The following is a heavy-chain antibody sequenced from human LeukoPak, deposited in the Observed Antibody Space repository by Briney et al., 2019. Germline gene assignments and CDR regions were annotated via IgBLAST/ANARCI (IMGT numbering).Heavy chain of an antibody. CDR1: GGSLSSSSGCY. CDR2: SYYGESK. D-gene: IGHD3-10*01. Sequence: PSETLSLTCTVSGGSLSSSSGCYWGWIRPPPGKGLECNGSSYYGESKHYSLSLTSRITISVDTSKNQFSLKLTSVTAADTAVYYCARHFSRGWTYYHGLDVWGQGTTVTVSS. CDR3: ARHFSRGWTYYHGLDV. J-gene: IGHJ6*02. V-gene: IGHV4-39*01.